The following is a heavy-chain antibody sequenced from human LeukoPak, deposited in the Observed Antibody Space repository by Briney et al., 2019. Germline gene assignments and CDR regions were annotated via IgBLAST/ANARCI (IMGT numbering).Heavy chain of an antibody. CDR2: ISAYNGNT. Sequence: ASVKVSCKASGYTFTSYGISWVRQAPGQGLEWMGWISAYNGNTNYAQKLQGRVTMTTDTSTSTAYMELRSLRSDDTAVYYCARNLWFGELLHWFDPWGQGTLVTVSS. V-gene: IGHV1-18*01. D-gene: IGHD3-10*01. CDR1: GYTFTSYG. CDR3: ARNLWFGELLHWFDP. J-gene: IGHJ5*02.